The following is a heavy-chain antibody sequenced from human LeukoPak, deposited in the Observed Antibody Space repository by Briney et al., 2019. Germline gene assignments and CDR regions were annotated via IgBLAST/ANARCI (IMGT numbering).Heavy chain of an antibody. J-gene: IGHJ5*02. V-gene: IGHV3-48*04. CDR3: ARDTYYGSGSLNWFDP. D-gene: IGHD3-10*01. CDR1: GFTFSSYS. CDR2: ISSSSSTI. Sequence: GGSLRLSCAAPGFTFSSYSMNWVRQAPGKGLEWVSYISSSSSTIYYADSVKGRFTISRDNAKNSLYLQMNSLRAEDTAVYYCARDTYYGSGSLNWFDPWGQGTLVTVSS.